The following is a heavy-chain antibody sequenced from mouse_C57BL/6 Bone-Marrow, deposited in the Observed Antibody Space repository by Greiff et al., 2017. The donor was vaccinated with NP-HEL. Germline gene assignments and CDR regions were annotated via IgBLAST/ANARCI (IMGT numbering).Heavy chain of an antibody. CDR3: AASFITTVVAWFAY. J-gene: IGHJ3*01. D-gene: IGHD1-1*01. V-gene: IGHV2-3*01. CDR1: GFSLTSYG. CDR2: IWGDGST. Sequence: VKLQESGPGLVAPSQSLSITCTVSGFSLTSYGVSWVRQPPGKGLEWLGVIWGDGSTNYHSALISRLSISKDNSKSQVFLKLNSLQTDDTATYYCAASFITTVVAWFAYWGQGTLVTVSA.